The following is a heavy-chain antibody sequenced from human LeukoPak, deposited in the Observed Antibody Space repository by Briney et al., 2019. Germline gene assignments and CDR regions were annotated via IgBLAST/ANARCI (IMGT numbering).Heavy chain of an antibody. Sequence: GASVKVSCKASGYTFTGYYMHWVRQAPGKGLEWVGGFDPEDGETIYAQRFQGRVTMTEDTSTDTAYMELSSLRSEDTAVYYCATALMSSSGWSDAFDIWGQGTMVTVSS. V-gene: IGHV1-24*01. J-gene: IGHJ3*02. CDR2: FDPEDGET. D-gene: IGHD6-19*01. CDR3: ATALMSSSGWSDAFDI. CDR1: GYTFTGYY.